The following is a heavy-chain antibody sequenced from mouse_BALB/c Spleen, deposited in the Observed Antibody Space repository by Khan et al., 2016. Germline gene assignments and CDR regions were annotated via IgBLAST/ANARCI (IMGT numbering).Heavy chain of an antibody. CDR2: ISYSGST. CDR3: ARRDYEYYFDY. Sequence: EVQLQESGPGLVKPSQSLSLTCTVTGYSITSDYAWNWIRQFPGNKLEWMGYISYSGSTSYNPSLKSRISITRDTSKNQFFLQLNSVTTEDTATXYCARRDYEYYFDYWGQGTTLTVSS. D-gene: IGHD2-4*01. V-gene: IGHV3-2*02. J-gene: IGHJ2*01. CDR1: GYSITSDYA.